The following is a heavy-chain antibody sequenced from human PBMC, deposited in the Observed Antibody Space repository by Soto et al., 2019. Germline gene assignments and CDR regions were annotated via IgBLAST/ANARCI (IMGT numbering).Heavy chain of an antibody. J-gene: IGHJ4*02. D-gene: IGHD3-10*01. V-gene: IGHV2-5*02. CDR2: IYWDDDK. Sequence: QITLKESGPTLVKPTQTLTLTCTFSGFSLSTSGVGVGWIRQPPGKALEWLALIYWDDDKRYSPSLNSRLTITKDTSKNPVVLTMTNMDPVHTATYYCAHRHGSSFDYWGQGTLVTVSS. CDR1: GFSLSTSGVG. CDR3: AHRHGSSFDY.